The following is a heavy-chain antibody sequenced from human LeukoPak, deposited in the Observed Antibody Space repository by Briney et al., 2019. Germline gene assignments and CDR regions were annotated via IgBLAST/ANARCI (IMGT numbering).Heavy chain of an antibody. Sequence: PGGSLRLSCAASGFTFSSSAMSWVRQVPGKGREWVSGISASGGSTYYADSVKGRFTISRDNSKNTLYLQMNSLRAEDTAVYYCAALLTNYYGSGSYPPDPWGQGPLVTVSS. J-gene: IGHJ5*02. V-gene: IGHV3-23*01. CDR2: ISASGGST. CDR3: AALLTNYYGSGSYPPDP. D-gene: IGHD3-10*01. CDR1: GFTFSSSA.